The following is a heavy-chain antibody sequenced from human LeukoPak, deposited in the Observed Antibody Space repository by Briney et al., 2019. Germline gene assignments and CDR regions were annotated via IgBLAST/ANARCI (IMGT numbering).Heavy chain of an antibody. CDR3: ARAYQLPSAFDP. D-gene: IGHD2-2*01. V-gene: IGHV3-33*01. CDR2: IWYDGSNK. Sequence: PGGSVRLSCGASGFTFSSYGMHWVRQAPGKGLEWVAVIWYDGSNKYYADSVKGRFTISRDNSKNTLYLQMNSLRAEDTAVYYCARAYQLPSAFDPWGQGTLVTVSS. CDR1: GFTFSSYG. J-gene: IGHJ5*02.